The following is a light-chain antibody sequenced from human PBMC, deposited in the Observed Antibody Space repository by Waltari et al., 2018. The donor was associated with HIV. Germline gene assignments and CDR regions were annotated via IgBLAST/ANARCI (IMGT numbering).Light chain of an antibody. V-gene: IGKV1-5*03. J-gene: IGKJ1*01. CDR1: ESVSNW. Sequence: DIQMTKSPSLLAASMGDRVTFTSRASESVSNWLAWYQQKPGRAPKHLLYKASSLESGVPSRFSGSGSGAEVTLTISSLQPDYIATYYCQHYNSYPWTFGQGTKVEIK. CDR2: KAS. CDR3: QHYNSYPWT.